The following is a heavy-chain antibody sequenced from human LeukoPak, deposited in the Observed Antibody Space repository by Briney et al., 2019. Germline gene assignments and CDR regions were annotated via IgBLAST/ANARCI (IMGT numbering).Heavy chain of an antibody. V-gene: IGHV4-59*01. D-gene: IGHD3-10*01. CDR3: ARESGLDV. J-gene: IGHJ6*02. CDR1: GGSISTYY. Sequence: SETLSLTCTVSGGSISTYYWSWIRQSPGKGLEWIGYIYYTGSTNYNPSLKSRVTISVDTSKNQFSLKLSSVTAADTAVYYCARESGLDVWGQGTTVTVSS. CDR2: IYYTGST.